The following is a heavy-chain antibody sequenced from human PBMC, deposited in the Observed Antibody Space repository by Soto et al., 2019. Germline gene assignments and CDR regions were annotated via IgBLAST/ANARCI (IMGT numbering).Heavy chain of an antibody. CDR3: ARAPLAAAFDY. CDR2: ISSSSTYI. V-gene: IGHV3-21*01. D-gene: IGHD6-13*01. CDR1: GFTFSSYS. Sequence: PGGSLRLSXAASGFTFSSYSMNWVRQAPGKGLEWVSSISSSSTYIYYADSVKGRFTISRDNARNSLYLQMNSLRAEDTAVYYCARAPLAAAFDYWGQGTLVTVSS. J-gene: IGHJ4*02.